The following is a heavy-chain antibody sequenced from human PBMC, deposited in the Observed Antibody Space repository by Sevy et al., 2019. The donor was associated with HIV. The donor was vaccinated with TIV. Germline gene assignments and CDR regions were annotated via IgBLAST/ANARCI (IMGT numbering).Heavy chain of an antibody. J-gene: IGHJ4*02. CDR3: ARDLFTVGPTPYFDY. Sequence: ASVKVSCKASGGTFSSYAISWVRQAPGQGLEWMGRIIPILGIANYAQKFQGRVTITADKSTSTAYMELSSLRSEDTAVYYCARDLFTVGPTPYFDYWGQGTLVTVSS. CDR2: IIPILGIA. CDR1: GGTFSSYA. V-gene: IGHV1-69*04. D-gene: IGHD4-17*01.